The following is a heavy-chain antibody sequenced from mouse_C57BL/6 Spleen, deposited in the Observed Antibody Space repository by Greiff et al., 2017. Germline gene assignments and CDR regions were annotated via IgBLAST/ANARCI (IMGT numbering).Heavy chain of an antibody. V-gene: IGHV1-18*01. D-gene: IGHD1-3*01. CDR2: INPNNGGT. Sequence: VQLQESGPELVKPGASVKIPCKASGYTFTDSNMDWVKQSHGKSLEWIGDINPNNGGTIYNQKFKGKATVTVDESSSTAYMELRSLTSEDAAVDVCARDNNDGGILAYWGQGTLVTVSA. J-gene: IGHJ3*01. CDR1: GYTFTDSN. CDR3: ARDNNDGGILAY.